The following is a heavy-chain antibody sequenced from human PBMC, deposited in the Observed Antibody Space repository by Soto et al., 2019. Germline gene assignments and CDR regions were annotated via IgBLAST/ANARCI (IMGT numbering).Heavy chain of an antibody. V-gene: IGHV3-23*01. D-gene: IGHD5-12*01. CDR2: ISGSDGST. J-gene: IGHJ4*02. CDR3: AKYGGYDMVTFDY. CDR1: GFTFSSYA. Sequence: LRLSCAASGFTFSSYAMSWVRQAPGKGLEWVSVISGSDGSTHYAASVKGRFTISRDNSKNTLYLQMNSLRAEDTAVYYCAKYGGYDMVTFDYWGQGTLVTVSS.